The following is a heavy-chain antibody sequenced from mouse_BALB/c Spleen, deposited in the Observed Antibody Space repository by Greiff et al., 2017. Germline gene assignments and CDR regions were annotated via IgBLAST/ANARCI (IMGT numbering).Heavy chain of an antibody. V-gene: IGHV1-54*01. CDR3: ARGYYGSRPFAY. J-gene: IGHJ3*01. CDR2: INPGSGGT. D-gene: IGHD1-1*01. Sequence: QVQLQQSGAELVRPGTSVKVSCKASGYAFTNYLIEWVKQRPGQGLEWIGVINPGSGGTNYNEKFKGKATLTADKSSSTAYMQLSSLTSDDSAVYFCARGYYGSRPFAYWGQGTLVTVSA. CDR1: GYAFTNYL.